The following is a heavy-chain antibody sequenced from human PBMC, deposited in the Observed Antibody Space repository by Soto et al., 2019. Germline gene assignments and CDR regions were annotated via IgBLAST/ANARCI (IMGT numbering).Heavy chain of an antibody. CDR1: GFTFSSYA. V-gene: IGHV3-23*01. J-gene: IGHJ4*02. Sequence: EVQLLESGGGLVQPGGSLRLSCAASGFTFSSYAMNWVRQAPGKGLEWVSVISGSGGSTHYADYVKGRFTISIDNPKNTLYLQMNSLRVEDTAVYYCARRSSGWYFDYWGQVTLVNVSS. D-gene: IGHD6-19*01. CDR2: ISGSGGST. CDR3: ARRSSGWYFDY.